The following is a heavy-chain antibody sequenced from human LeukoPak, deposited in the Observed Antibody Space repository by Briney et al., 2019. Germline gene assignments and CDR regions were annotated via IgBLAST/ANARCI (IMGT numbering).Heavy chain of an antibody. Sequence: GRSLRLSCAASGFTFSSYAMHWVRQAPGKGLEWVAVISYDGSNKYYADSVKGRFTISRDNSKNTLYLQMNSLRAEDTAVYYCASAWFGEQTPRDYWGQGTLVTVPS. J-gene: IGHJ4*02. CDR3: ASAWFGEQTPRDY. CDR1: GFTFSSYA. D-gene: IGHD3-10*01. CDR2: ISYDGSNK. V-gene: IGHV3-30*04.